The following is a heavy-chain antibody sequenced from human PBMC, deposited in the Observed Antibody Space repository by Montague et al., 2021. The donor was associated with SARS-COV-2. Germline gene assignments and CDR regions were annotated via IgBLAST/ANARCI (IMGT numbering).Heavy chain of an antibody. Sequence: CAISGDSVSSISATWKWVRQSPSRGLEWLGRTYYRSKWYNDYAVSVRGRVTINPDTSKNQFSLQLNSVTPEDTAIYYCISGREGNYNVMDVWGQGTTVTVSS. CDR2: TYYRSKWYN. CDR1: GDSVSSISAT. V-gene: IGHV6-1*01. CDR3: ISGREGNYNVMDV. J-gene: IGHJ6*02. D-gene: IGHD1-1*01.